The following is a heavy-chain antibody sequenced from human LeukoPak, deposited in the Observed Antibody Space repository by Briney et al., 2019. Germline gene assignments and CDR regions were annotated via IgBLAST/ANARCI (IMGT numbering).Heavy chain of an antibody. CDR2: LDTAGDT. V-gene: IGHV3-13*01. CDR1: GFTLSNYA. D-gene: IGHD2-2*01. Sequence: PGGSLRLSCAASGFTLSNYAMHWVRQPAGEGLEWVSALDTAGDTFYPGSVKGRFTISRDNAKSSLYLQMNDLRAEDTAVYYCVRHGDTDSCLANWGQGTLVTVSS. CDR3: VRHGDTDSCLAN. J-gene: IGHJ4*02.